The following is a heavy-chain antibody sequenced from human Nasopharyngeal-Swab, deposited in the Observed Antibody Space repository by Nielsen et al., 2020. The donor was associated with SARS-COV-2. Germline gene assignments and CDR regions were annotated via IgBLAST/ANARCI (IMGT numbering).Heavy chain of an antibody. CDR3: ARLRATVTTSYYHYYYMDV. CDR2: IYYSGSS. V-gene: IGHV4-39*01. J-gene: IGHJ6*03. Sequence: WIRQPPGKGLEWIGSIYYSGSSYYNPSLESRVTISVDTSKNQFSLKLSSVTAADTAVYYCARLRATVTTSYYHYYYMDVWGKGTTVTVSS. D-gene: IGHD4-11*01.